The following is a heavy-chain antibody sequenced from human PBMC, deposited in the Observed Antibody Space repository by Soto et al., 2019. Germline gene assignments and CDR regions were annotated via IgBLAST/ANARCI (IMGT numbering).Heavy chain of an antibody. CDR3: AKGLSVIQPWLMDAY. D-gene: IGHD5-18*01. J-gene: IGHJ4*02. CDR1: GFTFRSYG. Sequence: QVQLVESGGGVVQPGRSLGLSCTVSGFTFRSYGMHWVRQAPGKGLEWVAGISYDGSNEDYADSVKGRFTISRENSKNTLYLQMNSLRGEDTALYYCAKGLSVIQPWLMDAYWGQGTLVTVSS. CDR2: ISYDGSNE. V-gene: IGHV3-30*18.